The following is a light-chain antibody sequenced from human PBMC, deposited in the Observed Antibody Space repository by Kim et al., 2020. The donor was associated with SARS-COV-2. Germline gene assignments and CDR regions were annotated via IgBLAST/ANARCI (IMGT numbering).Light chain of an antibody. CDR1: ALPKQY. V-gene: IGLV3-25*03. J-gene: IGLJ1*01. CDR3: QSADSSGFYV. CDR2: KDS. Sequence: VSPGQTARITCSGDALPKQYAYWYQQKPGQAPVLVIYKDSERPSGIPERFSGSSSGTTVTLTISGVQAEDEADYYCQSADSSGFYVFGTGTKVTVL.